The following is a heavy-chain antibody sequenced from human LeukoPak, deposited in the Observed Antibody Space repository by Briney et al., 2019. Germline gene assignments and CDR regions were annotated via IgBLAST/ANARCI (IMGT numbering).Heavy chain of an antibody. CDR2: IYYSGST. CDR1: GGSISSGSYY. D-gene: IGHD3-22*01. J-gene: IGHJ4*02. V-gene: IGHV4-39*07. Sequence: SETLSLTCTVSGGSISSGSYYWGWIRQPPGKGLEWIGSIYYSGSTYSNPSLKSRVTISADKSKNQFSLNLRSVTAEDTAVYYCATGPNPYYYDSSGYWFFDYWGQGTLVTVSS. CDR3: ATGPNPYYYDSSGYWFFDY.